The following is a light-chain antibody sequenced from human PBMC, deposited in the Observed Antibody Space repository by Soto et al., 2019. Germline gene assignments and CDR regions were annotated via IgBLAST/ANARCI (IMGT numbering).Light chain of an antibody. J-gene: IGLJ1*01. Sequence: VLTQPASVSGSPGQSITMSCIGTSSDIGSYSFVSWFQQQPGKAPKLIMSAVSDRPSGVSNRFSASKSGTTASLTISGPQAEDESDYYCSSYTSSSTLVFGTGTKVTVL. V-gene: IGLV2-14*01. CDR2: AVS. CDR3: SSYTSSSTLV. CDR1: SSDIGSYSF.